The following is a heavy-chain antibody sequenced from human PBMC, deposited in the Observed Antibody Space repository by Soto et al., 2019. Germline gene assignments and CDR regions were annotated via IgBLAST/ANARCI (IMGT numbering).Heavy chain of an antibody. CDR1: GFTLSGND. Sequence: QVQLVESGGGVVQPGRSLRLSCAASGFTLSGNDMHWVRQAPGKGPEWVAVMSYDGSRQYYADSVKGRFTISRDTSKSTLYLQMNSLTTEDTAVYYCARWGWYASWSSSDCWGQGTLVTVSS. D-gene: IGHD2-2*01. CDR3: ARWGWYASWSSSDC. CDR2: MSYDGSRQ. V-gene: IGHV3-30*03. J-gene: IGHJ4*02.